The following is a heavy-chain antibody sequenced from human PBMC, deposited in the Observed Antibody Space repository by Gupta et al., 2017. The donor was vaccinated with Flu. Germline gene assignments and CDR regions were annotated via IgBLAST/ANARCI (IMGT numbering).Heavy chain of an antibody. CDR2: LYSGGLT. V-gene: IGHV3-53*01. CDR1: GLSVSGNY. Sequence: EVHLVESGGGLIQPGGSLRLSCAISGLSVSGNYMYWVRQAPGKGLEWVSILYSGGLTFYADSVRGRFTISRDNSKNTLHLQMDSLRAEDTAVYYCARYVVDYTTSSREYFDYWGQGTLVTVSS. J-gene: IGHJ4*02. D-gene: IGHD6-6*01. CDR3: ARYVVDYTTSSREYFDY.